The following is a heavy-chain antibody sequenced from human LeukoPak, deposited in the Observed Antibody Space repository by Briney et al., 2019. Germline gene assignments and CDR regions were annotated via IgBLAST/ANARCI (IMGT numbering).Heavy chain of an antibody. V-gene: IGHV5-51*01. D-gene: IGHD4-17*01. CDR1: GYSFTTYW. CDR3: ARVPDYGDLFDY. J-gene: IGHJ4*02. Sequence: GESLKISCQGSGYSFTTYWIGWVGQMPGKGLEWMGIIYPGDSDTRYSPSFQGQVTISVDKSISTAYLQWNSLKASDTAMYYCARVPDYGDLFDYWGQGILVTVSS. CDR2: IYPGDSDT.